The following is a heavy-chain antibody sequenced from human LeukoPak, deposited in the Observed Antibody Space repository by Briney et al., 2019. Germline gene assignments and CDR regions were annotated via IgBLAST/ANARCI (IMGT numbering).Heavy chain of an antibody. CDR1: GFTFSSYS. Sequence: GGSLRLSCAASGFTFSSYSMNWVRQAPGKGLEWVSYISSSSSTIYYADSVKGRFTISRDDSKSIAYLQMNSLKTEDTAVYYCTRGTAPMVATGYYYYGMDVWGQGTPVTVSS. CDR2: ISSSSSTI. J-gene: IGHJ6*02. V-gene: IGHV3-48*01. CDR3: TRGTAPMVATGYYYYGMDV. D-gene: IGHD5-12*01.